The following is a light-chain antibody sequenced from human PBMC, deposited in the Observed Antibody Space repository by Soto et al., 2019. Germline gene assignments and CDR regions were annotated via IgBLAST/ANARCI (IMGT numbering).Light chain of an antibody. V-gene: IGKV3-20*01. CDR3: QQNDDSPGT. CDR1: QSISSSY. J-gene: IGKJ1*01. Sequence: IVLTQSPGTLSLSPGERATLSCRASQSISSSYLAWYQQKPGQAPRLLIYGASSRATAIPDRFSGSGSGTDFTLTISRLEPEDFAVYYCQQNDDSPGTFGQGTKVEIK. CDR2: GAS.